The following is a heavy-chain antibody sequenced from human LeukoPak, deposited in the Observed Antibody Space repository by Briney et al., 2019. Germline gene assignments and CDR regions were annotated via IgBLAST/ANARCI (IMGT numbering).Heavy chain of an antibody. V-gene: IGHV3-73*01. CDR3: ARLGGSLTYCDY. Sequence: GGSLRLSCAASGFSFSGSAIHWVRQASGKGLEWVGHIRRKGNDYATAYTASVKGRFTISRDDSKNTAFLQMDSLKTEDTAVYFCARLGGSLTYCDYWGQGTLVTVSS. CDR2: IRRKGNDYAT. D-gene: IGHD3-16*01. J-gene: IGHJ4*02. CDR1: GFSFSGSA.